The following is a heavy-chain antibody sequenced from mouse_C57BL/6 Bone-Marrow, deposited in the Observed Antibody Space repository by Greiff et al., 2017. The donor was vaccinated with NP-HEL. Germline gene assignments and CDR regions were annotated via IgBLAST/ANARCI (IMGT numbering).Heavy chain of an antibody. V-gene: IGHV1-66*01. Sequence: QVQLQQSGPELVKPGASVQISCKASGYSFTSYYIHWVKQRPGQGLEWIGWIYPGSGNTKYNEKFKGKATLTADTSSSTAYMQLSSLTSEDSAVYYCAIKIYYDYDGFAYWGQGTLVTVSA. CDR3: AIKIYYDYDGFAY. D-gene: IGHD2-4*01. J-gene: IGHJ3*01. CDR2: IYPGSGNT. CDR1: GYSFTSYY.